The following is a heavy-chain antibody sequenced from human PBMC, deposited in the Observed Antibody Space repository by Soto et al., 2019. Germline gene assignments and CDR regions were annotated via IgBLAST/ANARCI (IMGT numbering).Heavy chain of an antibody. CDR3: ATIVGATTDQIDY. V-gene: IGHV3-33*01. D-gene: IGHD1-26*01. CDR2: IWYDGSNK. Sequence: QVQLVESGGGVVQPGRSLRLSCAASGFTFSSYGMHWVRQAPGKGLEWVAVIWYDGSNKYYADSVKGRFTISRDNSKNTLYLQMNSLRAEDTAVYYCATIVGATTDQIDYWGQGTLVTVSS. CDR1: GFTFSSYG. J-gene: IGHJ4*02.